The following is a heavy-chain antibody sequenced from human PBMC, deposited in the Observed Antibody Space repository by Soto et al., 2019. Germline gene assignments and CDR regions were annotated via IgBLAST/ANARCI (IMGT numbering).Heavy chain of an antibody. CDR3: ATGPLRSSSWYYNWFDP. J-gene: IGHJ5*02. CDR2: FDPEDGET. CDR1: GYTHTELS. V-gene: IGHV1-24*01. Sequence: GASVKVSCKVSGYTHTELSMHWVRQAPGKGLEWMGGFDPEDGETIYAQKFQGRVTMTEDTSTDTAYMELSSLRSEDTAVYYCATGPLRSSSWYYNWFDPWGQGTLVTVSS. D-gene: IGHD6-13*01.